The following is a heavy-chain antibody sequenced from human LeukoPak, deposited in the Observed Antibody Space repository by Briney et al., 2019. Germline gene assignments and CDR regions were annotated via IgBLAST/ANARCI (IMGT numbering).Heavy chain of an antibody. CDR3: ATGSSGWLLFDY. J-gene: IGHJ4*02. CDR1: GYTLTELS. D-gene: IGHD6-19*01. Sequence: ASVKVSCKVSGYTLTELSMHWVRQAPGKGLEWMGGFDPEDGETIYAQKFQGGVTMTEDTSTDTAYMELSSLRSEDTAVYYCATGSSGWLLFDYWGQGTLVTVSS. V-gene: IGHV1-24*01. CDR2: FDPEDGET.